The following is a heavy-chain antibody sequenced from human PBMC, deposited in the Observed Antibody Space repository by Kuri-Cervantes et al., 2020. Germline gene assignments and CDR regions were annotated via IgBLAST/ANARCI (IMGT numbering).Heavy chain of an antibody. Sequence: ASVKVSCKASGYTFTSYGISWVRQAPGQGLEWMGWISAYNGNTNYAQKLQGRVTMTTDTSTSTAYMELRSLRSDDTAVYYCARASITMVRGVITYYYYYGMDVWGQGTTVTVSS. J-gene: IGHJ6*02. CDR1: GYTFTSYG. CDR3: ARASITMVRGVITYYYYYGMDV. D-gene: IGHD3-10*01. V-gene: IGHV1-18*01. CDR2: ISAYNGNT.